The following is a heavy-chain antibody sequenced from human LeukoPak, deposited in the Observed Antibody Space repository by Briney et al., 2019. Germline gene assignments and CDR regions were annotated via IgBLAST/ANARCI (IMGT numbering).Heavy chain of an antibody. CDR3: ARDMGVPAASYFFDY. J-gene: IGHJ4*02. CDR2: ISAYNGNT. D-gene: IGHD2-2*01. Sequence: ASVKVSCKASGYTFTSYGISWVRQAPRQGLEWMVWISAYNGNTKYAQKLQGRVTMTTDTSTSTAYMELRSLRSDDTAVFYCARDMGVPAASYFFDYWGQGTLVTVSS. CDR1: GYTFTSYG. V-gene: IGHV1-18*01.